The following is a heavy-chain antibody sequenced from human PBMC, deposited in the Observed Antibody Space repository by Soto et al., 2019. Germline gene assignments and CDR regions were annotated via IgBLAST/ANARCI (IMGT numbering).Heavy chain of an antibody. D-gene: IGHD3-16*01. J-gene: IGHJ6*02. V-gene: IGHV1-58*01. CDR3: AALATYVSHGMDV. CDR1: GFTFTTSA. Sequence: TSVKVSCKASGFTFTTSAVQWVRQARGQRLEWIGWIVVGSGNTSYAQKFQETVTIPMAMSTNTAYMELSSLRSEDTAAYSRAALATYVSHGMDVWGQGTTVTVSS. CDR2: IVVGSGNT.